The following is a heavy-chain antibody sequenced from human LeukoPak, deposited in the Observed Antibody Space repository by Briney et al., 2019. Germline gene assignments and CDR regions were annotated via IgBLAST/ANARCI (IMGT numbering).Heavy chain of an antibody. CDR2: IYSGGST. V-gene: IGHV3-53*01. CDR1: GFTFSSYS. CDR3: ARDASGPAF. Sequence: GGSLRLSCAASGFTFSSYSMNWVRQAPGKGLEWVSVIYSGGSTFYSDSVKGRFTISRDSSKNILYLQMNSLRADDTAVYYCARDASGPAFWGQGTLVTVSS. J-gene: IGHJ4*02. D-gene: IGHD1-26*01.